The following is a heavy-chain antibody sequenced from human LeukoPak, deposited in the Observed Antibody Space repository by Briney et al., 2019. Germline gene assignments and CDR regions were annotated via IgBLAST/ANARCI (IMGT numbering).Heavy chain of an antibody. D-gene: IGHD4-11*01. CDR1: GFTFSSYA. V-gene: IGHV3-23*01. J-gene: IGHJ4*02. CDR2: ISGSGGST. Sequence: PGGSLRLSCAASGFTFSSYAMSWVRQAPGKGLEWVSAISGSGGSTYYADSVKGRFTISRDNSKNTLYLQMNSLRAEDTAVYYCARDREIMTKLDYWGQGTLVTVSS. CDR3: ARDREIMTKLDY.